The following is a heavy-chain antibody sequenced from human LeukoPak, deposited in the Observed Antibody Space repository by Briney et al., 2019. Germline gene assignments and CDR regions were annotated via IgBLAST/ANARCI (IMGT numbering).Heavy chain of an antibody. Sequence: SETLSLTCTVSGGSISKYYWSWIRQPPGKGLEWIGYIYYSGSTNYNPSLKSRVTISVDTFTNQFCLKLGTVTAADTAVYYCARHVCSNGVCFPYYYYYMDVWGKGTTVTVSS. CDR3: ARHVCSNGVCFPYYYYYMDV. CDR2: IYYSGST. J-gene: IGHJ6*03. V-gene: IGHV4-59*08. CDR1: GGSISKYY. D-gene: IGHD2-8*01.